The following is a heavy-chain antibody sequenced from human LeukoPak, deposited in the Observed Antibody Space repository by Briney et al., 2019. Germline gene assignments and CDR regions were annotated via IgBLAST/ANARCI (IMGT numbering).Heavy chain of an antibody. J-gene: IGHJ4*02. CDR2: INPNSGGT. V-gene: IGHV1-2*02. D-gene: IGHD5-12*01. CDR1: GYTFTGYH. Sequence: ASVEVSCKASGYTFTGYHMHWVRQAPGQGLEWMGWINPNSGGTNYAQKFQGRVTMTRDTSISTAYMDLSRLRSDDTAVYYCARGVEGYSGYDAFDYWGQGTLVTVSS. CDR3: ARGVEGYSGYDAFDY.